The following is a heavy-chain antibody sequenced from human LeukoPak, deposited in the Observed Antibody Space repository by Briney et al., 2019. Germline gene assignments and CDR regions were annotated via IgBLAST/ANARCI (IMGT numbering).Heavy chain of an antibody. V-gene: IGHV3-7*01. J-gene: IGHJ6*02. CDR2: INQDGSQK. Sequence: GGSLRLSCVGSGFTFTNYWMNWVRQAPVKGLEWVANINQDGSQKYCVDSVKGRFTISRDNAKNSVYLQMNSLRAEDTAVYYCAGAMDVWGQGTTVTVSS. CDR1: GFTFTNYW. CDR3: AGAMDV.